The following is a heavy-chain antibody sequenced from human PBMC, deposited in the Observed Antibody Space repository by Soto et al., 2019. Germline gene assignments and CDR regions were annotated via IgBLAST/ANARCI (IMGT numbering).Heavy chain of an antibody. V-gene: IGHV3-33*01. Sequence: GGSLRLSCAASGFTFSSYGMHWVRQAPGKGLEWVAVIWYDGSNKYYADSVKGRFTISRDNSKNTLYLQMNSLRAEDTAVYYCARDDGSGWLVRSYFDYWGQGTLVTVSS. D-gene: IGHD6-19*01. J-gene: IGHJ4*02. CDR1: GFTFSSYG. CDR2: IWYDGSNK. CDR3: ARDDGSGWLVRSYFDY.